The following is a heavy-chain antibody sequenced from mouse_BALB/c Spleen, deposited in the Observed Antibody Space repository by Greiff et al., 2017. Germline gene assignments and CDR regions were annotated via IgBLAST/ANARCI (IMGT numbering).Heavy chain of an antibody. CDR1: GYTFTSYY. D-gene: IGHD1-1*01. CDR3: ARSVITTRYFDV. J-gene: IGHJ1*01. V-gene: IGHV1S56*01. CDR2: IYPGNVNT. Sequence: VQLQQSGPELVKPGASVRISCKASGYTFTSYYIHWVKQRPGQGLEWIGWIYPGNVNTKYNEKFKGKATLTADKSSSTAYMQLSSLTSEDSAVYFCARSVITTRYFDVWGAGTTVTVSS.